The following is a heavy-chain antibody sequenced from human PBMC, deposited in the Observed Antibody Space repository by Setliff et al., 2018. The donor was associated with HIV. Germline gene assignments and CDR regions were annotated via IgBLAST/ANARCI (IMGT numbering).Heavy chain of an antibody. V-gene: IGHV4-59*08. CDR2: IYYSGST. CDR1: GASISSFY. D-gene: IGHD3-22*01. CDR3: ASLFHDTSAPWLNYFDH. Sequence: SETLSLTCTVSGASISSFYWSWIRQPPGKGLDWIGYIYYSGSTNYNPSLKSRVTMSVDTSKNRFSLKLNSVTAADTAVYYCASLFHDTSAPWLNYFDHWGQGTLVTVSS. J-gene: IGHJ4*02.